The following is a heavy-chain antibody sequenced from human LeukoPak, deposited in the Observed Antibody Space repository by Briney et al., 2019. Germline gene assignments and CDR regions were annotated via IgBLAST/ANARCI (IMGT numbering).Heavy chain of an antibody. V-gene: IGHV4-59*01. J-gene: IGHJ6*02. Sequence: PSETLSLTCTVSGGSISSYYWSWIRQPPGKGLEWIGYIYYSGSTNYNPSLKSRVTISVDTSKNQFPLKLSSVTAADTAVYYCARDRVLWFGDLSGMDVWGQGTTVTVSS. CDR3: ARDRVLWFGDLSGMDV. CDR1: GGSISSYY. D-gene: IGHD3-10*01. CDR2: IYYSGST.